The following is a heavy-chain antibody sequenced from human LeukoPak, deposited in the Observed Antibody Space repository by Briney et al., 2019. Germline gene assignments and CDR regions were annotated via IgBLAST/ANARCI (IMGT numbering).Heavy chain of an antibody. Sequence: ASVKVSCKASGYTFASCDINWVRQASGQGLEWMGWMNPNSGNTGYAQKFQGRVTMTRTTSTNTAYMELSSLRSEDTAVYYCARGRYDFWSGYSTYGMDVWGQGTTVTVSS. CDR1: GYTFASCD. V-gene: IGHV1-8*01. CDR2: MNPNSGNT. CDR3: ARGRYDFWSGYSTYGMDV. D-gene: IGHD3-3*01. J-gene: IGHJ6*02.